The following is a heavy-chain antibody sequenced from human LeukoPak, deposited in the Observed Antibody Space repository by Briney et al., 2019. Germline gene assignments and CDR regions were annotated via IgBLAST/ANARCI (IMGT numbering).Heavy chain of an antibody. CDR1: GGTFSSYA. CDR3: ARGDRVYCSGGSCYSSSSSGNTPLDY. D-gene: IGHD2-15*01. CDR2: IIPIFSTA. J-gene: IGHJ4*02. Sequence: SVKVSCKASGGTFSSYAISWVRQAPGQGLEWMGGIIPIFSTANYAQKFQGRVTITADESTSTAYMELSSLRSEDTAVYYCARGDRVYCSGGSCYSSSSSGNTPLDYWGQGTLVTVSS. V-gene: IGHV1-69*13.